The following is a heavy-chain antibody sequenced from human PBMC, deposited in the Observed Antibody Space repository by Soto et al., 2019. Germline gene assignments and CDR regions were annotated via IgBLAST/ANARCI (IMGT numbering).Heavy chain of an antibody. V-gene: IGHV1-69*01. CDR2: IGPIDGST. CDR3: ARSFTKSRGGGVGFDY. J-gene: IGHJ4*02. D-gene: IGHD1-26*01. Sequence: QVQLVQSGAEVKKPGSSVKVSCTTSGGTISSFGMNWVRQAHGQGLEWMGGIGPIDGSTKYAEKFQGRVTITADASTSTVYMDLSSLRSEDTAVYYCARSFTKSRGGGVGFDYWGQGTLLTVSP. CDR1: GGTISSFG.